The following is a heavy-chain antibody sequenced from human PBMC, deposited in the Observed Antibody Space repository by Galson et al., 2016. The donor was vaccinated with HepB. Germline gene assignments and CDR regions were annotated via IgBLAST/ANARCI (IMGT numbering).Heavy chain of an antibody. J-gene: IGHJ4*02. D-gene: IGHD6-13*01. CDR2: ISAYTGNT. CDR3: AREYSSSWYVDY. Sequence: SVKVSCKASGYTCTSYGISWVRQAPGQALAWMGWISAYTGNTNYAQKLQGRVTMTKDTSTSTAYMELRSLRSDDTAVYYCAREYSSSWYVDYWGQGTLVTVSS. V-gene: IGHV1-18*04. CDR1: GYTCTSYG.